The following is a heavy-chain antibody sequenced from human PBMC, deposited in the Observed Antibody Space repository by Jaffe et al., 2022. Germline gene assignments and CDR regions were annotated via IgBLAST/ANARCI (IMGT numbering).Heavy chain of an antibody. Sequence: EVQLLESGGGLVQPGGSLRLSCAASGFTFSSYAMSWVRQAPGKGLEWVSAISGSGGSTYYADSVKGRFTISRDNSKNTLYLQMNSLRAEDTAVYYCAKDRSPLSTGGYYFDYWGQGTLVTVSS. CDR2: ISGSGGST. CDR3: AKDRSPLSTGGYYFDY. J-gene: IGHJ4*02. D-gene: IGHD3-10*02. V-gene: IGHV3-23*01. CDR1: GFTFSSYA.